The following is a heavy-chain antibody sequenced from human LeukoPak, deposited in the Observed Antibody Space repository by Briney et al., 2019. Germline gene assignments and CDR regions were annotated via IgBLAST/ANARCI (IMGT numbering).Heavy chain of an antibody. CDR2: IYYSAST. J-gene: IGHJ3*02. CDR3: ARGGEGAFDI. Sequence: PSETLSLTCTASGGSISSYYWSWIRQPPGKGLEWIGYIYYSASTNYNPSLKSRVTISVDTSKNQFSLKLSSVTAADTAVYYCARGGEGAFDIWGQGTMVTVSS. CDR1: GGSISSYY. V-gene: IGHV4-59*01.